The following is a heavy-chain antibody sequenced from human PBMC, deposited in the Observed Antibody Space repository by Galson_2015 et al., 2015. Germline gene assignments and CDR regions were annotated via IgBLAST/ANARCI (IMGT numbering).Heavy chain of an antibody. D-gene: IGHD1-14*01. CDR2: TYYRSKWGN. V-gene: IGHV6-1*01. Sequence: CAISGDSVSSNSASWNWIRQSPSRGLEWLGRTYYRSKWGNDYAVSVKSRITIKPDTSKNHFSLQLNSVTPEDTAVYYCVRDTGWGFDYLGQGALVTVSS. CDR1: GDSVSSNSAS. CDR3: VRDTGWGFDY. J-gene: IGHJ4*02.